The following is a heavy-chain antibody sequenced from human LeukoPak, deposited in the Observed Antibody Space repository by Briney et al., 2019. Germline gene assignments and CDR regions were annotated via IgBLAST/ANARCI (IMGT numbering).Heavy chain of an antibody. CDR1: GYTLTELS. CDR3: ARGGRWLQYNWFDP. D-gene: IGHD5-24*01. Sequence: GASVKVSCKVSGYTLTELSMHWVRQAPGQGLEWMGRIIPILGIANYAQKFQGRVTITADKSTSTAYMELSSLRSEDTAVYYCARGGRWLQYNWFDPWGQGTLVTVSS. J-gene: IGHJ5*02. V-gene: IGHV1-69*04. CDR2: IIPILGIA.